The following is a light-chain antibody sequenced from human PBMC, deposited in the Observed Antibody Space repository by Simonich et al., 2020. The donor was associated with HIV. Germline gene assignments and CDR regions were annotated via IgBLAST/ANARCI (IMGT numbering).Light chain of an antibody. Sequence: QSALTQPPSVSGSPGQAIPIPCTGTSSDVGGYNYVSWSQPHPGKAPKLMIYVVSKRPSGVSNRFSGSKAGNTASLTISGLQAEDEADYYCSSYTSSSTLVFGGGTKLTVL. CDR2: VVS. CDR3: SSYTSSSTLV. V-gene: IGLV2-14*01. J-gene: IGLJ2*01. CDR1: SSDVGGYNY.